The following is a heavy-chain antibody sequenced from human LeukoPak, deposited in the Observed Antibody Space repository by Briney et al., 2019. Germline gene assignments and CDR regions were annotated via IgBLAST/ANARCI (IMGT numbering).Heavy chain of an antibody. CDR2: ISYDGSNK. V-gene: IGHV3-30-3*01. Sequence: GGSLRLSCAASGFTFSSYAMHWVRQAPGKGLEWVAVISYDGSNKYYADSVKGRFTISRDNSKNTLYLQMNSLRAEDTAVYYCARDRSHEADYWGQGTLVTVSS. J-gene: IGHJ4*02. CDR1: GFTFSSYA. CDR3: ARDRSHEADY.